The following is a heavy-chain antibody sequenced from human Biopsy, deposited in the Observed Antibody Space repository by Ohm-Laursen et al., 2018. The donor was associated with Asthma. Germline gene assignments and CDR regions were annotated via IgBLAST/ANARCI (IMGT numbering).Heavy chain of an antibody. CDR2: ISSSGSTT. CDR3: ARVFESSEWGPFYHFGLDV. CDR1: GFSFSDYY. Sequence: SLRLSCTASGFSFSDYYMTRMRQAPGKGLEWASAISSSGSTTYPADSVKGRFTISRDNAQKSQFLQVGSLRAEDTAIYYCARVFESSEWGPFYHFGLDVWGQGTTVAVSS. D-gene: IGHD6-25*01. J-gene: IGHJ6*02. V-gene: IGHV3-11*01.